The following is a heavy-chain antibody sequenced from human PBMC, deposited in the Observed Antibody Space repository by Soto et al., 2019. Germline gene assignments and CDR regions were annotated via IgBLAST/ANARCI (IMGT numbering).Heavy chain of an antibody. CDR1: GGSFSGYY. Sequence: SETLSLTCAVYGGSFSGYYWSWIRQPPGNGLEWIGEINQSGSTSYNPSLKSRVTISVDTSKNQFSLKLSSVTAADTAVYYCARRSLTIFGVVQKWYFDYWGQGTLVTVSS. CDR2: INQSGST. J-gene: IGHJ4*02. CDR3: ARRSLTIFGVVQKWYFDY. D-gene: IGHD3-3*01. V-gene: IGHV4-34*01.